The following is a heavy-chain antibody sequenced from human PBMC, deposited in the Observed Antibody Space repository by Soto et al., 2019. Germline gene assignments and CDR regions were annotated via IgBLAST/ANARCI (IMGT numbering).Heavy chain of an antibody. CDR2: ISDSGGNT. Sequence: EVQLLESGGGLVQPGGSLRLSCAASGFTFSSYVMSWVRQAPGKGLEWVSGISDSGGNTYYADSVKGRFTVSRDNSKNTVHLQMNSLRAEDTAVYFCASLKYGFGSHVDYWGQGTLVTVSS. V-gene: IGHV3-23*01. J-gene: IGHJ4*02. CDR1: GFTFSSYV. D-gene: IGHD2-15*01. CDR3: ASLKYGFGSHVDY.